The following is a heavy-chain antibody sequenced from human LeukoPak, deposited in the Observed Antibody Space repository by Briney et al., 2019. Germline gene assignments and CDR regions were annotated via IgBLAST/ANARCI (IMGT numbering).Heavy chain of an antibody. D-gene: IGHD2-8*01. CDR1: GYTFPKHY. V-gene: IGHV1-18*01. CDR2: ISPYNGNT. Sequence: ASVKVSCKASGYTFPKHYMFRVREAPGQGLEWMGWISPYNGNTNYAQKFQGRVTMTPDTSTNTAYMDLRSLRSDDTAGYYCSWAPYCTKVVRSFDYWGQGTLVTLPS. CDR3: SWAPYCTKVVRSFDY. J-gene: IGHJ4*02.